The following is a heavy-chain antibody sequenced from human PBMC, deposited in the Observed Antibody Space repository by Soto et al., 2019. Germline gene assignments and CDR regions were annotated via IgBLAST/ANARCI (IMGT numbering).Heavy chain of an antibody. CDR3: ARVPPGFGTDY. Sequence: QVQLVESGGGVVQPGRSLRLSCAASGFTFSSYGMHWVRQAPGKGLEWVAVIWYDGSNKYYADSVKGRFTISRDNSKNTLYLQMNSLRAEDTAVYYCARVPPGFGTDYWGQGTLVTVSS. V-gene: IGHV3-33*01. CDR1: GFTFSSYG. CDR2: IWYDGSNK. D-gene: IGHD3-16*01. J-gene: IGHJ4*02.